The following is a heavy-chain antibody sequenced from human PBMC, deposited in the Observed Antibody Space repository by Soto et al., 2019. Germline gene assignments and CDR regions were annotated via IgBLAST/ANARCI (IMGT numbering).Heavy chain of an antibody. D-gene: IGHD3-22*01. Sequence: QVQLVESGGGVVQPGRSLRLSCAASGFTFSSYGMHWVRQAPGKGLEWVAIVSYDGSNKYYADSVKGRFTISRDNSKNTLHLQMNSLRAEDTAVYHCAKEREVLIPKYYFDYWGQGTLVTVSS. CDR1: GFTFSSYG. CDR2: VSYDGSNK. CDR3: AKEREVLIPKYYFDY. V-gene: IGHV3-30*18. J-gene: IGHJ4*02.